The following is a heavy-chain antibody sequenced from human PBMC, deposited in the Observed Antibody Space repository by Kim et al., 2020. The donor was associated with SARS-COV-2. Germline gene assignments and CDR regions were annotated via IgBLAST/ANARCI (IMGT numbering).Heavy chain of an antibody. CDR3: ARDKVLAVAGTRTPDYYYYGMDV. D-gene: IGHD6-19*01. J-gene: IGHJ6*02. CDR1: GFTFSDYY. Sequence: GGSLRLSCAASGFTFSDYYMSWIRQAPGKGLEWVSYISSSGSTIYYADSVKGRFTISRDNAKNSLYLQMNSLRAEDTAVYYCARDKVLAVAGTRTPDYYYYGMDVWGQGTTVTVSS. CDR2: ISSSGSTI. V-gene: IGHV3-11*01.